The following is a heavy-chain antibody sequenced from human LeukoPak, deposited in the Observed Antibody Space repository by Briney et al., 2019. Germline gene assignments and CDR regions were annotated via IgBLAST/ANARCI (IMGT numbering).Heavy chain of an antibody. V-gene: IGHV1-2*02. J-gene: IGHJ6*04. CDR1: GYTFTGYY. Sequence: GASVKVSCKASGYTFTGYYMHWVRQAPGQGLEWMGWINPNSGGTNYAQKFQGRVTMTRDTSISTAYMELSRLRFDDTAVYYCARADIVVVVVVTRGMDVWGKGTTVTVSS. D-gene: IGHD2-15*01. CDR2: INPNSGGT. CDR3: ARADIVVVVVVTRGMDV.